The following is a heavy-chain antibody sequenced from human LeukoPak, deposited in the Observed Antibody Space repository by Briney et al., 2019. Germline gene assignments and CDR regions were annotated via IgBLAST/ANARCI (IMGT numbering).Heavy chain of an antibody. V-gene: IGHV1-46*03. J-gene: IGHJ4*02. CDR2: INPSGGST. D-gene: IGHD2-2*01. CDR3: AIAYQIDY. Sequence: ASVKVSCKASGGTFSSYAISWMRQAPGQGLEWMGIINPSGGSTSYAQKFQGRVTMTRDTSTSTVYMELSSLRSEVTAVYYCAIAYQIDYWGQGTLVIVSS. CDR1: GGTFSSYA.